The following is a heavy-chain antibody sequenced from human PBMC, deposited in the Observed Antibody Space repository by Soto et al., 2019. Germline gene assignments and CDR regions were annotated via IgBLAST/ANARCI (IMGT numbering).Heavy chain of an antibody. J-gene: IGHJ4*02. CDR3: ARGKDIVVVVAATRPESASFDY. D-gene: IGHD2-15*01. Sequence: QVQLQQWGAGLLKPSETLSLTCAVYGGSFSGYYWSWIRQPPGKGLEWIGEINHSGSTNYNPSLKSRVTISVDTSKNQFSLKLSSVTAADTAVYYCARGKDIVVVVAATRPESASFDYWGPGNPGHRLL. V-gene: IGHV4-34*01. CDR2: INHSGST. CDR1: GGSFSGYY.